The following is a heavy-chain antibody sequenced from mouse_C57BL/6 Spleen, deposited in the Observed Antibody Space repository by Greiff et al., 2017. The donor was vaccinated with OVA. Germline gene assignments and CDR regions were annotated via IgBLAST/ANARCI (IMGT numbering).Heavy chain of an antibody. Sequence: QFQLQQSGAELVRPGSSVKLSCKASGYTFTSYWMHWVKQRPIQGLEWIGNIDPSDSETHYNQKFKDKATLTVDKSSSTAYMQLSSLTSEDSAVYYCARGRGDWYFDVWGTGTTVTVSS. CDR3: ARGRGDWYFDV. J-gene: IGHJ1*03. V-gene: IGHV1-52*01. CDR2: IDPSDSET. CDR1: GYTFTSYW.